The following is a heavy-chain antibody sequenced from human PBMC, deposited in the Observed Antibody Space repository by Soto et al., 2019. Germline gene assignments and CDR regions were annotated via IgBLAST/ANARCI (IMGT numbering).Heavy chain of an antibody. J-gene: IGHJ4*02. CDR3: ATLPPRIVVVKTELPT. D-gene: IGHD2-15*01. V-gene: IGHV4-4*02. CDR2: IYHTGST. CDR1: GTSISSTFW. Sequence: QVQLRESGPGMVRPSGTLSLTCTVSGTSISSTFWWTWVRQPPGKGLEWIGEIYHTGSTKYKPSLKSRATISVDNANNHFSLELRTVTVADTAVYYCATLPPRIVVVKTELPTWGQGTLVIVSS.